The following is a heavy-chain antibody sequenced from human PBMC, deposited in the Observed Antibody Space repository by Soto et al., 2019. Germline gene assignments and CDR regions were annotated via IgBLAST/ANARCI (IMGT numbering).Heavy chain of an antibody. Sequence: QVQLVESGGGVVQPGRSLRLSCAASGFTFSGYGMHWVRQAPGKGLEWVAVIWYGGSNKHYADSVKGRFTISRDNSKNTLYLQMNSMGAEDTAVYYCAREFLYDSGGYYAFDIWGQGTMVTVSS. CDR3: AREFLYDSGGYYAFDI. CDR2: IWYGGSNK. J-gene: IGHJ3*02. D-gene: IGHD3-22*01. V-gene: IGHV3-33*01. CDR1: GFTFSGYG.